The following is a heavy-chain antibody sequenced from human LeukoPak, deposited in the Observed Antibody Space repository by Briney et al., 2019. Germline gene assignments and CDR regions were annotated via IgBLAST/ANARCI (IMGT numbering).Heavy chain of an antibody. CDR1: GGSICSGDYS. D-gene: IGHD5-12*01. V-gene: IGHV4-30-4*07. CDR3: ASHSGGYAY. CDR2: IYYTDS. J-gene: IGHJ4*02. Sequence: SETLSLTCAVSGGSICSGDYSWSWIRQPPGKGLEWIGYIYYTDSYYNPSLKSRVTISLDTSKNQFSLKLNSVTAADTAVYYCASHSGGYAYWGQGTLVTVSS.